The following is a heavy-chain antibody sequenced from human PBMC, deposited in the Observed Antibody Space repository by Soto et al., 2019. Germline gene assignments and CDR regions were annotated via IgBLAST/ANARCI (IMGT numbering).Heavy chain of an antibody. D-gene: IGHD5-12*01. J-gene: IGHJ6*02. CDR2: INHSGST. CDR1: GGSFSCYC. CDR3: ARVQRGYSYGPLMDSGYDFYGMDV. Sequence: PSETLSLTCAVYGGSFSCYCWIWIRQPPGKGLEWIGEINHSGSTNYNPSLKSRVTISVDTSKNQFSLKLSSVTAADTAVYYCARVQRGYSYGPLMDSGYDFYGMDVWGQGTTVTVSS. V-gene: IGHV4-34*01.